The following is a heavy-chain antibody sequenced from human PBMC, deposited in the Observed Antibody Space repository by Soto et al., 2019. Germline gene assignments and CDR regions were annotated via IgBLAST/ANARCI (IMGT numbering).Heavy chain of an antibody. J-gene: IGHJ4*02. V-gene: IGHV5-51*01. Sequence: GESLKISCKGSGYSFTNYWIGWVRQMPGKGLEWMGIIYPGDSNTRYSPSFQGQVTISADKSISTAYLQWSSLRASDTAIYYCARPGYCTTTTCYPLIDYCGQGTLVTVSS. CDR2: IYPGDSNT. D-gene: IGHD2-2*01. CDR1: GYSFTNYW. CDR3: ARPGYCTTTTCYPLIDY.